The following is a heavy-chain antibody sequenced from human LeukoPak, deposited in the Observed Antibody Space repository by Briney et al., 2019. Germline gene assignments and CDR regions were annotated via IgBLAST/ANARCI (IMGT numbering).Heavy chain of an antibody. D-gene: IGHD2-2*01. Sequence: GGSLRLSCAASGFTFSSYGMHWVRQAPGKGLEWVAFIRYDGSNKYYADSVKGRFTISRDNSKNTLYLQMNSLRAEDTAVYYCAKRAIEDVVVPAAMLGNYYYMDVWGKGTTVTISS. CDR1: GFTFSSYG. CDR2: IRYDGSNK. V-gene: IGHV3-30*02. J-gene: IGHJ6*03. CDR3: AKRAIEDVVVPAAMLGNYYYMDV.